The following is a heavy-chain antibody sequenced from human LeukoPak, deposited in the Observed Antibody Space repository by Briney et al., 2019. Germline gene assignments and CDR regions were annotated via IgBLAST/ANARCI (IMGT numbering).Heavy chain of an antibody. CDR1: GGSTSSSSYY. J-gene: IGHJ4*02. Sequence: PSETLSLTCTVSGGSTSSSSYYWGWIRQPQGKGLEWIGSIYYSGSTYYNPSLKSRVTISVDTSKNQFSLKLSSVTAADTAVYYCARQAITMIVGGVFDYWGQGTLVTVSS. D-gene: IGHD3-22*01. CDR3: ARQAITMIVGGVFDY. V-gene: IGHV4-39*01. CDR2: IYYSGST.